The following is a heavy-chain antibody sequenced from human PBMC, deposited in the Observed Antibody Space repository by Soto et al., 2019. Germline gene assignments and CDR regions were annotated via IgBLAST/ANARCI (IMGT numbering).Heavy chain of an antibody. Sequence: EVQLVESGRGLVKPGGSLRLSCAASGFTFSNAWTSWVRQAPGKGLEWVGRIKSKIDGGTTDYAAPVQGRFTISRDDSRTTADLQINSLIPEFTDVYYCSTCPPNYYIWGNYRPCPDSWGQGTLVSVPS. J-gene: IGHJ4*02. D-gene: IGHD3-16*02. CDR1: GFTFSNAW. CDR3: STCPPNYYIWGNYRPCPDS. V-gene: IGHV3-15*01. CDR2: IKSKIDGGTT.